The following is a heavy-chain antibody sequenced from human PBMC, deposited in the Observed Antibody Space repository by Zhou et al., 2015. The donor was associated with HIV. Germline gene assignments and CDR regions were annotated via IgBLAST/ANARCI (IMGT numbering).Heavy chain of an antibody. CDR3: ARERGGATRPDWRYFDL. CDR2: ISAYNGNT. V-gene: IGHV1-18*01. D-gene: IGHD1-26*01. J-gene: IGHJ2*01. Sequence: QVLLVQSGAEVKKPGASVKVSCKASGYTFSSYGISWVRQAPGQGLEWMGWISAYNGNTNYAQKLQGRVTMTTDTSTRTAYMELRSLRSDDTAIYYCARERGGATRPDWRYFDLWGRGTLVTVSS. CDR1: GYTFSSYG.